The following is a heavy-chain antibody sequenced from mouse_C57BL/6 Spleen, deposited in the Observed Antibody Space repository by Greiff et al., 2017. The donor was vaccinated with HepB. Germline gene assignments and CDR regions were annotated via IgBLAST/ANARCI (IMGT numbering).Heavy chain of an antibody. V-gene: IGHV3-6*01. J-gene: IGHJ2*01. D-gene: IGHD2-14*01. Sequence: EVQLVESGPGLVKPSQSLSLTCSVTGYSITSGYYWNWIRQFPGNKLEWMGYISYDGSNNYNPSLKNRISITRDTSKNQFFLKLNSVTTEDTATYYCARGYRTYFDYWGQGTTLTVSS. CDR2: ISYDGSN. CDR1: GYSITSGYY. CDR3: ARGYRTYFDY.